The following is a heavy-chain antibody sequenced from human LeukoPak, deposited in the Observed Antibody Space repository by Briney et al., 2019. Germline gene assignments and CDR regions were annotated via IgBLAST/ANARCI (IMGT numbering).Heavy chain of an antibody. CDR3: ATLLSSSYYFDY. Sequence: SETLSLTCIVSGYSISSGYYWGWIRPPPGKGLEWIGNIYHSGITYYNLYNPSLKSPVIISVDTSKNHLSLKLSSVTAADTAVYFCATLLSSSYYFDYWGQGTLVTVSS. CDR1: GYSISSGYY. CDR2: IYHSGIT. D-gene: IGHD3-10*02. V-gene: IGHV4-38-2*02. J-gene: IGHJ4*02.